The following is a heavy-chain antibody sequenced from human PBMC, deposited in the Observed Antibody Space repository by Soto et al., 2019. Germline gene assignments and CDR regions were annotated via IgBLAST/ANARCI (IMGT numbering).Heavy chain of an antibody. CDR3: ARGPRLAARLRDRGYDTTGEFDY. V-gene: IGHV1-8*01. Sequence: APVKVSSKASGPTFSSPEIIWVRHAPGQGLEWMGWLNPNSGNTGYAQKLHGRVTMTRNTSISTAYIELRSLRSEDTAVYYCARGPRLAARLRDRGYDTTGEFDYWGQGSLVTVPS. CDR1: GPTFSSPE. J-gene: IGHJ4*02. CDR2: LNPNSGNT. D-gene: IGHD6-6*01.